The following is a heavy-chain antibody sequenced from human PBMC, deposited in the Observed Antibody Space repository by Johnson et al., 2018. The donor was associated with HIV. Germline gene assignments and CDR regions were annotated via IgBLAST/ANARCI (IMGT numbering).Heavy chain of an antibody. Sequence: QVQLVESGGGVVQPGGSLRLSCAESGFTFSSYGMHWVRQAPGKGLEWVAFIRYDGSNKYYADSVKGRFTISRDNSKNTLYLQMNSLRAEDTAVYYCAKALGVYGDYVLDAFDIWGQGTMVTVSS. V-gene: IGHV3-30*02. CDR1: GFTFSSYG. D-gene: IGHD4-17*01. CDR2: IRYDGSNK. J-gene: IGHJ3*02. CDR3: AKALGVYGDYVLDAFDI.